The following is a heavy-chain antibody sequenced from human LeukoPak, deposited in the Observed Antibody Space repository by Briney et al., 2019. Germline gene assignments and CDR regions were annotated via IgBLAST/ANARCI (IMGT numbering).Heavy chain of an antibody. CDR1: GGSFSAYY. CDR2: INHSGST. D-gene: IGHD6-6*01. Sequence: SETLSLTCAVYGGSFSAYYWSWIRQPPGKGLEWIGEINHSGSTNYNPSLKSRVTISVDTSKNQFSLKLSSVTVADTAVYYCARHPRVAARYYFDYWGQGTLVTVSS. V-gene: IGHV4-34*01. J-gene: IGHJ4*02. CDR3: ARHPRVAARYYFDY.